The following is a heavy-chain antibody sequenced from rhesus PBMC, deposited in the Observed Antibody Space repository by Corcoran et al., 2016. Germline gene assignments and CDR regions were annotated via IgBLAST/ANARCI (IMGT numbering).Heavy chain of an antibody. D-gene: IGHD6-43*01. Sequence: QVTLKESGPALVKPTQTLTLTCTFSGFSISTSGPGLGWIRQPPGKALEWLASIYWNDSKYYSTSLKSRLTISKDTSKNQVVLTMTNMDPVDTATYYCARVRKMAAANRFDVWGPGVLVTVSS. CDR1: GFSISTSGPG. CDR2: IYWNDSK. V-gene: IGHV2-95*01. CDR3: ARVRKMAAANRFDV. J-gene: IGHJ5-1*01.